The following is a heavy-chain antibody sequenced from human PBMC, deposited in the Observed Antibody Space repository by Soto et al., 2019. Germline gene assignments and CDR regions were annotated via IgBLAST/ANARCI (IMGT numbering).Heavy chain of an antibody. CDR2: ISGSGGST. D-gene: IGHD1-26*01. Sequence: GGSLRLSCAASGITFSSYAMSWVRQAPGKGLEWVSAISGSGGSTYYADSVKGRFTISRDNSKNTLYLQMSSLRAEDTAVYYCAKDRVVGATTPYYFDYWGQGTLVTVSS. CDR3: AKDRVVGATTPYYFDY. CDR1: GITFSSYA. J-gene: IGHJ4*02. V-gene: IGHV3-23*01.